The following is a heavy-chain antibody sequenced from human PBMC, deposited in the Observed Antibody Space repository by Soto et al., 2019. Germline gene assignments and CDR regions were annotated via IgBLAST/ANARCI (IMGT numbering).Heavy chain of an antibody. CDR1: GGSFSGYY. CDR2: INHSGST. J-gene: IGHJ4*02. D-gene: IGHD6-19*01. CDR3: ARYGEVAGTK. Sequence: SETLSLTCAVYGGSFSGYYWSWIRQPPGKGLEWIGEINHSGSTNYNPSLKSRVTISVDTSKNQFSLKLSSVTAADTAVYYCARYGEVAGTKWGQGTLVTVSS. V-gene: IGHV4-34*01.